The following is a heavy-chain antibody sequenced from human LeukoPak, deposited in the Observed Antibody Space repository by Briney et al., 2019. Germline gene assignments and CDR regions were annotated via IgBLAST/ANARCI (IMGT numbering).Heavy chain of an antibody. CDR1: GFTFSTYA. D-gene: IGHD3-3*01. CDR2: ISFDGKYK. Sequence: GGSLRLSCATSGFTFSTYAMCWVRQAPGKGLEWVTVISFDGKYKHYADSVKGRFTISRDNSKNTLYLQMNSLRADDTAVYYCARGDFYDFWGDTTCGMDLWGQGATVTVSS. CDR3: ARGDFYDFWGDTTCGMDL. V-gene: IGHV3-30*04. J-gene: IGHJ6*02.